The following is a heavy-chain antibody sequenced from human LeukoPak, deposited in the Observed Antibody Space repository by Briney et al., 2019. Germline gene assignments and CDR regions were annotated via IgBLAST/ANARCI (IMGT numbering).Heavy chain of an antibody. V-gene: IGHV1-2*02. CDR3: ARGGLSGSYYVDY. CDR1: GYTFTGYN. J-gene: IGHJ4*02. Sequence: ASVKVSCKASGYTFTGYNMHWVRQAPGQGLEWMGWISPNSADTHYAQKFQGRVTMTGDTSISAAYMELSRLRSDDTAVYYCARGGLSGSYYVDYWGQGTLVTVSS. D-gene: IGHD1-26*01. CDR2: ISPNSADT.